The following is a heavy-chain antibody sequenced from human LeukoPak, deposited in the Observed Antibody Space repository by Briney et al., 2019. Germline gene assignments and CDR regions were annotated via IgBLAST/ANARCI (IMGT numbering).Heavy chain of an antibody. D-gene: IGHD2-2*02. Sequence: PGGSLRLSCAASGFTFSSYSMNWVRQAPGKGLEWVAVISYDGSNKYYADSVKGRFTISRDNSKNTLYLQMNSLRAEDTAVYYCAGSAGRYCSSTSCYTGSEVDYWGQGTLVTVSS. J-gene: IGHJ4*02. CDR1: GFTFSSYS. CDR3: AGSAGRYCSSTSCYTGSEVDY. V-gene: IGHV3-30*03. CDR2: ISYDGSNK.